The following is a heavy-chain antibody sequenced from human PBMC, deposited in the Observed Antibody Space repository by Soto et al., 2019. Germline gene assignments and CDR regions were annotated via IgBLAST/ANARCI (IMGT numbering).Heavy chain of an antibody. V-gene: IGHV4-4*07. CDR1: GVSVTNYS. D-gene: IGHD2-21*02. CDR2: VFSSVSA. Sequence: PSETLSLTCIVSGVSVTNYSWSWVRQPANKGLEWIGRVFSSVSATYNPSLKSRVRTSMDTPENRISLNLASVTAADAGVYYCTPDGMPSGDTWGPGTLVTVSS. J-gene: IGHJ4*02. CDR3: TPDGMPSGDT.